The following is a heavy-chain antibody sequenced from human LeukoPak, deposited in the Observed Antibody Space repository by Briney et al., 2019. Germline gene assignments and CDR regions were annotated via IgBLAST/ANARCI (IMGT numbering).Heavy chain of an antibody. V-gene: IGHV4-31*03. CDR1: GGSLSSGGYY. Sequence: SQTLSLTCTVSGGSLSSGGYYWSWIRQHPGKGLEWIGYIYYSGSTYYNPSLKSRVTISVDTSKNQFSLKLSSVTAADTAVYYCAATHIVVVTGGAFDIWGQGTMVTVSS. J-gene: IGHJ3*02. D-gene: IGHD2-21*02. CDR3: AATHIVVVTGGAFDI. CDR2: IYYSGST.